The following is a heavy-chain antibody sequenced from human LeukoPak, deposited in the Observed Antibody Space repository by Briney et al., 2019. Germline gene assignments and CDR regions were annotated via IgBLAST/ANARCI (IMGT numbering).Heavy chain of an antibody. J-gene: IGHJ4*02. V-gene: IGHV1-18*01. CDR3: ARDWIFGVVISADK. D-gene: IGHD3-3*01. CDR2: INAHNGNS. Sequence: GASVKVSCKGSGFTFRNYGFSWLRQAPGQGLPWMGWINAHNGNSNYAQQFQGRVTMTTDTSTTTAYMELRSLRSDDTAVYYCARDWIFGVVISADKWGQGTLVTVSS. CDR1: GFTFRNYG.